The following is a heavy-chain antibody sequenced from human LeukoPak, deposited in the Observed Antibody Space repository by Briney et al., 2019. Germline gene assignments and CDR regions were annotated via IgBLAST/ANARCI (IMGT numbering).Heavy chain of an antibody. J-gene: IGHJ6*03. CDR1: GGTFSSYA. CDR3: ASHSYGLYYYYYYMDV. V-gene: IGHV1-69*05. D-gene: IGHD5-18*01. CDR2: IIPIFGTA. Sequence: SVKVSCKASGGTFSSYAISWVRQAPGQGLEWMGGIIPIFGTANYAQKFQGRVTITTDESTGTAYMELSSLRSEDTAVYYCASHSYGLYYYYYYMDVWGKGTTVTVSS.